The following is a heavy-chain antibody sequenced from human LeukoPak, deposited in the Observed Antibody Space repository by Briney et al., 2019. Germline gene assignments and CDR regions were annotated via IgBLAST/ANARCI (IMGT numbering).Heavy chain of an antibody. V-gene: IGHV4-38-2*01. Sequence: SDTLSLTCAVSGFSLKIVYSWGWIRQSPGKGLEWIGNICLTGTTYYNPSLRSRVTLSPDTPKNQFSLRLSSVTAADTAVYYCARFDHVWETHGMDAFDLWGQGTMVTVSS. CDR2: ICLTGTT. CDR3: ARFDHVWETHGMDAFDL. CDR1: GFSLKIVYS. D-gene: IGHD3-16*01. J-gene: IGHJ3*01.